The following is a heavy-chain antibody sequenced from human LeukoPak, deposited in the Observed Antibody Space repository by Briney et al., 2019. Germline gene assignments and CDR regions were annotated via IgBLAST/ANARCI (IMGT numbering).Heavy chain of an antibody. Sequence: SETLSLTCTVSGGSISSYYWSWIRQPPGKGLEWIGYIYYSGSTNYNPSLKSRVTISVDTSKNQFSLKLSSVTAADTAVYYCASLSSSSWDVEDYWGQGTLVTVSS. J-gene: IGHJ4*02. V-gene: IGHV4-59*08. CDR2: IYYSGST. CDR1: GGSISSYY. D-gene: IGHD6-13*01. CDR3: ASLSSSSWDVEDY.